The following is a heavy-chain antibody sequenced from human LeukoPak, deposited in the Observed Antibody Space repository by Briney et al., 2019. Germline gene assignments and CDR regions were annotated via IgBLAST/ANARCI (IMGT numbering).Heavy chain of an antibody. V-gene: IGHV4-34*01. CDR3: AKSPPHYYDSSGYLVNYNWFDP. Sequence: SETLSLTCAVYGGSFSGYYWSWIRQPPGKGLEWIGEINHSGSTNYNPSLKSRVTISVGTSKNQFSLKLSSVTAADTAVYYCAKSPPHYYDSSGYLVNYNWFDPWGQGTLVTVSS. CDR2: INHSGST. J-gene: IGHJ5*02. CDR1: GGSFSGYY. D-gene: IGHD3-22*01.